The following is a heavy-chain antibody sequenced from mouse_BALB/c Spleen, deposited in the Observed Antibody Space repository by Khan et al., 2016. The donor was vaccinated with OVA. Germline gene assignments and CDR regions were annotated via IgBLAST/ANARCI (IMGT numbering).Heavy chain of an antibody. V-gene: IGHV1-4*01. CDR3: ARRTTEYALDY. J-gene: IGHJ4*01. Sequence: QVQLQQSGAELARPGASVKMSCKASGYTFTSHTMHWVKQRPGQGLEWIGYINPRSDYTQYNQKFNDKATLTADISSSTAYMQLRSLTSEDSAVYYCARRTTEYALDYWGQGTSVTVSS. CDR1: GYTFTSHT. D-gene: IGHD2-14*01. CDR2: INPRSDYT.